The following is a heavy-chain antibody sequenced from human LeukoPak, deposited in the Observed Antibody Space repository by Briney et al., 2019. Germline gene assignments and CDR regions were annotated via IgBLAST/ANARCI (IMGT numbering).Heavy chain of an antibody. V-gene: IGHV1-8*03. J-gene: IGHJ6*03. Sequence: ALVKVSCKASGYTFTSYDINWVRQATGQGLEWMGWMNPNSGNTGYAQKFQGRVTITRNTSISTAYMELSSLRSEDTAVYYCARGCSGGSCYWGWGYYYYYMDVWGKGTTVTVSS. CDR1: GYTFTSYD. D-gene: IGHD2-15*01. CDR3: ARGCSGGSCYWGWGYYYYYMDV. CDR2: MNPNSGNT.